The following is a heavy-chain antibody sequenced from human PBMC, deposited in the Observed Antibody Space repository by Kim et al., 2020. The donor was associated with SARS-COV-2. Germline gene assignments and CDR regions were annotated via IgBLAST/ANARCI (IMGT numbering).Heavy chain of an antibody. V-gene: IGHV3-15*01. CDR1: GFTFSNAW. D-gene: IGHD6-13*01. Sequence: GGSLRLSCAASGFTFSNAWMSWVRQAPGKGLEWVGRIKSKTDGGTTDYAAPVKGRFTISRDDSKNTLYLQMNSLKTEDTAVYYCTTEPLAAAWNWFDPWGQGTLVTVSS. J-gene: IGHJ5*02. CDR2: IKSKTDGGTT. CDR3: TTEPLAAAWNWFDP.